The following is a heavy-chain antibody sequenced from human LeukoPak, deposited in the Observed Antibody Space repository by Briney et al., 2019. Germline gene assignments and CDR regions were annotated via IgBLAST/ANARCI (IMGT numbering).Heavy chain of an antibody. CDR2: ISGSGGST. V-gene: IGHV3-23*01. D-gene: IGHD2-15*01. Sequence: GGSLRLSCAASGFTFSSYAMSWVRQAPGKGLEWVSAISGSGGSTYYADSVKGRFTISRDNSKNPLYLQMNSLRAEDTAVYYCAKDRECSGGSCYIRGFDYWGQGTLVTVSS. CDR1: GFTFSSYA. CDR3: AKDRECSGGSCYIRGFDY. J-gene: IGHJ4*02.